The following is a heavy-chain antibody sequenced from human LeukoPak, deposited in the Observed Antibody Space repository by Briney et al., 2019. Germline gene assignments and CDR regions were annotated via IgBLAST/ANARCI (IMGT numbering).Heavy chain of an antibody. V-gene: IGHV3-48*03. CDR3: ARRFRD. Sequence: PGGSLRLSCVGSGLPFSGFELNWVRQAPGKGLEWVSYIKHDGSLKTYADSVKGRFTISRGDMRNSLSLQMNGLRPEDTAIYYCARRFRDWGQGILVTVS. D-gene: IGHD5-24*01. CDR2: IKHDGSLK. J-gene: IGHJ4*02. CDR1: GLPFSGFE.